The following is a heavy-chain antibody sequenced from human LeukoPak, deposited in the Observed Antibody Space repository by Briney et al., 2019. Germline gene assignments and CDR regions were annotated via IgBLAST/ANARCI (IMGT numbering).Heavy chain of an antibody. D-gene: IGHD6-19*01. J-gene: IGHJ4*02. V-gene: IGHV4-39*01. CDR3: ARHVHSGWYWIY. CDR1: GDSISSSTYY. Sequence: SETLSLTCTVSGDSISSSTYYWAWIRQPPGKGLEWIGSFSYGGNTYHKSSLKSRLTISVDTSKNQFSLKLSSVTAADTSVYYCARHVHSGWYWIYWGQGTLVTVSS. CDR2: FSYGGNT.